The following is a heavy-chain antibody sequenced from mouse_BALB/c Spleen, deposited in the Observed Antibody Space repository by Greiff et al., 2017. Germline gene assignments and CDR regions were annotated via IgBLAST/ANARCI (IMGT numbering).Heavy chain of an antibody. CDR3: ARSYYRYDEGYAMDY. D-gene: IGHD2-14*01. Sequence: EVMLVESGGGLVKPGGSLKLSCAASVFTFSSYAMSWVRQSPETRLEWVAEISSGGSYTYYPDTVTGRFTISRDNAKNTLYLEMSSLRSEDTAMYYCARSYYRYDEGYAMDYWGQGTSVTVSS. CDR2: ISSGGSYT. V-gene: IGHV5-9-4*01. J-gene: IGHJ4*01. CDR1: VFTFSSYA.